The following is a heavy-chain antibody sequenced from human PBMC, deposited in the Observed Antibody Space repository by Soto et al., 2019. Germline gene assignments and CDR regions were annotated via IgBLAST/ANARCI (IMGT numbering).Heavy chain of an antibody. V-gene: IGHV4-59*01. D-gene: IGHD5-18*01. CDR3: ATWGYSYGYGYYGMDV. CDR2: IYYSGST. Sequence: PSETLSLTCTVSGGSISSYYWSWIRQPPGKVLEWIGYIYYSGSTNYNPSLKSRVTISLDTSKNQFSLKLSSVTAADTAVYYCATWGYSYGYGYYGMDVWGQGTTVTVSS. CDR1: GGSISSYY. J-gene: IGHJ6*02.